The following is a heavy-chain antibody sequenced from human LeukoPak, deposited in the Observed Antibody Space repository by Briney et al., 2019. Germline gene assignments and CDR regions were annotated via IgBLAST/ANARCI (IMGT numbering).Heavy chain of an antibody. CDR3: AKDAFYYDSSGYYFDY. CDR1: GFTFSSYG. J-gene: IGHJ4*02. Sequence: GGSLRLSCASSGFTFSSYGMHWVRQAPGKGLEWVAVIWYDGSNKYYADSVKGRFTISRDNSKNTLYLQMNSLRAEDTAVYYCAKDAFYYDSSGYYFDYWGQGTLVTVSS. V-gene: IGHV3-33*06. D-gene: IGHD3-22*01. CDR2: IWYDGSNK.